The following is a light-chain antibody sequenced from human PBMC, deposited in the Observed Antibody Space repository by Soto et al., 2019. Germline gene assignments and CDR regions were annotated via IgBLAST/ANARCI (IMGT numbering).Light chain of an antibody. CDR3: CSYVGGRTYV. J-gene: IGLJ1*01. CDR2: DDT. Sequence: QSVLTQPSSVSGSPAPAITISFTGNVSLVSWYQQHPGKVPKLIIQDDTKRPSGVPRRFSGSKSGNTASLTISRLQAEDEADYYCCSYVGGRTYVFGSGTKVTVL. V-gene: IGLV2-23*01. CDR1: VSL.